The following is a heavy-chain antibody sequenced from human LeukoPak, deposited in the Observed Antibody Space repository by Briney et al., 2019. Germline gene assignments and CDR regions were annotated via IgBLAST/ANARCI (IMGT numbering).Heavy chain of an antibody. CDR1: GGTFSSYA. Sequence: SVKVSCKASGGTFSSYAISWVRQAPGQGLEWMGRIIPICGIANYAQKFQGRVTITADKSTSTAYMELSSLRSEDTAVYYCARDRGVVVVAAGYYFDYWGQGTLVTVSS. D-gene: IGHD2-15*01. V-gene: IGHV1-69*04. CDR3: ARDRGVVVVAAGYYFDY. CDR2: IIPICGIA. J-gene: IGHJ4*02.